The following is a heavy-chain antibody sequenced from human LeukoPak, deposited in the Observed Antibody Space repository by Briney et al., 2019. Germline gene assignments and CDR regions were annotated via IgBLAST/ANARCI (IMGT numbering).Heavy chain of an antibody. J-gene: IGHJ3*02. V-gene: IGHV4-34*01. CDR2: INHSGST. CDR1: GGPFSDHY. Sequence: SETLSLTCGVYGGPFSDHYWSWIRQTPGKGLEWIGEINHSGSTNYNPSLKSRVTISVDTAKNQVSLKLSSVTAADTTMYYCARQVYRSPYAFDIWGQGTVVTVSS. D-gene: IGHD6-13*01. CDR3: ARQVYRSPYAFDI.